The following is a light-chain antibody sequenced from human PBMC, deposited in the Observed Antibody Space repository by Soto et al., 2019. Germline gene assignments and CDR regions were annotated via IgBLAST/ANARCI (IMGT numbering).Light chain of an antibody. CDR3: QQANTFPLT. Sequence: DIQMTQSPSSVSASVGDRVTITCRASQDISNWLVWYQQKPGKAPKFLISTASNLQSGVPSRFSGSGSGTDFTLTISSLQPEDFATYYCQQANTFPLTFGGGTKVEIK. CDR1: QDISNW. J-gene: IGKJ4*01. CDR2: TAS. V-gene: IGKV1-12*01.